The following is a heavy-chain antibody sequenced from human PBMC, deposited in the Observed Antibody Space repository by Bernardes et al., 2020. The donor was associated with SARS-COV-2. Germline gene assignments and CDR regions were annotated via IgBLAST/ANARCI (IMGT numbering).Heavy chain of an antibody. CDR2: ISSSSSTI. CDR3: ARDGCSSTSCYIYYYYYMDV. Sequence: GSLRLSCAASGFTFSSYSMNWVRQAPGKGLEWVSYISSSSSTIYYADSVKGRFTISRDNAKNSLYLQMNSLRAEDTAVYYCARDGCSSTSCYIYYYYYMDVWGKGTTVTISS. V-gene: IGHV3-48*04. J-gene: IGHJ6*03. D-gene: IGHD2-2*02. CDR1: GFTFSSYS.